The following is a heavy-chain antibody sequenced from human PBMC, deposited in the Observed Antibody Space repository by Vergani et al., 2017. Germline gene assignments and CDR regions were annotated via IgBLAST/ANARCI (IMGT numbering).Heavy chain of an antibody. CDR2: IFSNDEK. D-gene: IGHD4-17*01. V-gene: IGHV2-26*01. J-gene: IGHJ5*02. Sequence: QESGPGLVKPSATLSLTCSVSGASIRSSNYYWGWIRQPPGKGLEWIAHIFSNDEKSYSTSLKSRLTISKDTSKSQVVLTMTNMDPVDTATYYCARSDDYGDYGPWNWFDPWGQGTLVTVSS. CDR1: GASIRSSNYY. CDR3: ARSDDYGDYGPWNWFDP.